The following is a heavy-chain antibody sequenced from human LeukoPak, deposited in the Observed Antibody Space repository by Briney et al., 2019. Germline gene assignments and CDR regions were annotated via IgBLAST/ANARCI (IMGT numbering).Heavy chain of an antibody. CDR3: ARWVQYCSSTSCYGGGFDY. CDR1: GYTFTGYY. CDR2: INPNSGGT. J-gene: IGHJ4*02. D-gene: IGHD2-2*01. V-gene: IGHV1-2*02. Sequence: ASVKVTCKASGYTFTGYYMHWVRQAPGQGLEWMGWINPNSGGTNYAKKFQGRVTMTRDTSISTAYMELSRLRSDDTAVYYCARWVQYCSSTSCYGGGFDYWGQGTLVTVSS.